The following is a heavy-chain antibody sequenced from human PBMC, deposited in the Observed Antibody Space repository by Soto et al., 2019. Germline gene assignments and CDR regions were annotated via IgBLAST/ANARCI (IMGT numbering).Heavy chain of an antibody. D-gene: IGHD3-9*01. Sequence: QVQLVQSGAEVKKPGSSVKVSCKASGGTFSSYAISWVRQAPGQGLEWMGGIIPIFGTANYAQKFQGRVTITADESTSTAYMELSSLRSEDTAVYYCARAPSLDYDILTGYYRDRGWFDPWGQGTLVTVSS. CDR2: IIPIFGTA. J-gene: IGHJ5*02. CDR3: ARAPSLDYDILTGYYRDRGWFDP. V-gene: IGHV1-69*01. CDR1: GGTFSSYA.